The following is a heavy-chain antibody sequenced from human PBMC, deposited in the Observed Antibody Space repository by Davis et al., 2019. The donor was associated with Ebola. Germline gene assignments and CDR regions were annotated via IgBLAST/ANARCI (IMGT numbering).Heavy chain of an antibody. J-gene: IGHJ5*02. CDR2: IYYSGST. CDR3: ARQDYDFWSGSHNWFDP. D-gene: IGHD3-3*01. V-gene: IGHV4-59*08. Sequence: SQTLSLTCAVYGGSFSGYYWSWIRQPPGKGLEWIGYIYYSGSTNYNPSLKSRVTISVDTSKNQFSLKLSSVTAADTAVYYCARQDYDFWSGSHNWFDPWGQGTLVTVSS. CDR1: GGSFSGYY.